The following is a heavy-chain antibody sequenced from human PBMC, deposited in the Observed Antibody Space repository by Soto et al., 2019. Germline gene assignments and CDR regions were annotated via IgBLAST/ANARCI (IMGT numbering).Heavy chain of an antibody. CDR2: ISAYNGNT. V-gene: IGHV1-18*01. CDR3: AREPPPPDY. J-gene: IGHJ4*02. Sequence: QVQLVQSGAEVKKPGASVKVSCKASGYTFASYAISWMRQAPGQGLEWMGWISAYNGNTNYAQKLQGRVTMTTDTYASTAYMELRSLGADDTAVYYCAREPPPPDYWGQGTLVTVSS. CDR1: GYTFASYA.